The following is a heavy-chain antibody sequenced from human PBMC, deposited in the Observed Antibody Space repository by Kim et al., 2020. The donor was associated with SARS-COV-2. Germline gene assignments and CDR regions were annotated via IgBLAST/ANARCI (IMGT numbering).Heavy chain of an antibody. CDR2: LRHDGIGR. V-gene: IGHV3-7*01. J-gene: IGHJ1*01. D-gene: IGHD3-10*01. Sequence: GGSLRLSCAASGFSLSNYWMSWVRQAPGRGLQWVARLRHDGIGRFYVDSVKGRITISRDNAQNSLFLHMSSLRGEYSAVYYCARSISDEESHRIGVYFLPWGQGTLVTVSS. CDR3: ARSISDEESHRIGVYFLP. CDR1: GFSLSNYW.